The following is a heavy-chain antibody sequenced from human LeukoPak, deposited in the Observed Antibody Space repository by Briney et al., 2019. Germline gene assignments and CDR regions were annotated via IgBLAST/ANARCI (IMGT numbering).Heavy chain of an antibody. Sequence: PGGSLRLSCAASGFTFSDYYISWIRQAPGKGLEWVSYISSSSGTIYYADSVKGRFSISRDNSKNALYLQMSSLRAGDTAVYYCARDGVGAALDYWGQGTLVTVSS. CDR2: ISSSSGTI. CDR3: ARDGVGAALDY. D-gene: IGHD2-8*01. V-gene: IGHV3-11*01. CDR1: GFTFSDYY. J-gene: IGHJ4*02.